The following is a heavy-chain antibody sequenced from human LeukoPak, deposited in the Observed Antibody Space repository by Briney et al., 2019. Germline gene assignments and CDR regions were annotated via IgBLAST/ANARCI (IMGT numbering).Heavy chain of an antibody. V-gene: IGHV4-31*03. CDR1: GGSISSGGYY. CDR2: IYYSGST. D-gene: IGHD3-22*01. J-gene: IGHJ6*03. Sequence: SETLSLTCTVSGGSISSGGYYRSWIRQHPGKGLEWIGYIYYSGSTYYNPSLKSRVTISVDTSKNQFSLKLSSVTAADTAVYYCARGRTYYYDSSGYPYYYMDVWGKGTTVTVSS. CDR3: ARGRTYYYDSSGYPYYYMDV.